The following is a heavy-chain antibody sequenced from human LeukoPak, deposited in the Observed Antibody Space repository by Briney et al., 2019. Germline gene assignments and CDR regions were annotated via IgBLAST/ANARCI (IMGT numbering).Heavy chain of an antibody. CDR1: GFTFSSHW. D-gene: IGHD3-22*01. Sequence: GGSLRLSCAASGFTFSSHWMSWVRQAPGKGLEWVGNIKPDGSEKYYVDSLKGRFIISRDNAKNSLYLQMNSLRAEDAAVYYCAKYFYDGSGTHYLDYWGQGTPVTVSS. V-gene: IGHV3-7*01. CDR2: IKPDGSEK. J-gene: IGHJ4*02. CDR3: AKYFYDGSGTHYLDY.